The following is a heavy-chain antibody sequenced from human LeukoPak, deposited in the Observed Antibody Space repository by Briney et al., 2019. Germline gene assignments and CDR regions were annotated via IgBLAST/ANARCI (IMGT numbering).Heavy chain of an antibody. CDR1: GGSISSYY. CDR3: ARQDSKGGYSGYDWDFDL. Sequence: PSETLSLTCTVSGGSISSYYWSWIRQPPGKGLEWIGYIYYSGSTNYNPSLKSRVTISVDTSKNQFSLKLSSVTAADTAVYYCARQDSKGGYSGYDWDFDLWGRGTLVTVSS. V-gene: IGHV4-59*08. CDR2: IYYSGST. J-gene: IGHJ2*01. D-gene: IGHD5-12*01.